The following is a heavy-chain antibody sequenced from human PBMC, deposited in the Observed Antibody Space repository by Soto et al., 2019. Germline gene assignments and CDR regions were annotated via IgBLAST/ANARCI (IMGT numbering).Heavy chain of an antibody. D-gene: IGHD3-22*01. Sequence: ASVKVSCKASGGTFSSYAISWVRQAPGQGLEWMGGIIPIFGTANYAQKFQGRVTITADESTSTAYMELSSLRSEDTAVYYCARRDSSGYSPKSLDYWGQGTLVTVSS. CDR2: IIPIFGTA. CDR3: ARRDSSGYSPKSLDY. J-gene: IGHJ4*02. CDR1: GGTFSSYA. V-gene: IGHV1-69*13.